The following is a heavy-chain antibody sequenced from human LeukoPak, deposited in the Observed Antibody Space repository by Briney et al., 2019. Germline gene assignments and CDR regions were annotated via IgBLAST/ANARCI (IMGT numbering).Heavy chain of an antibody. D-gene: IGHD3-16*02. J-gene: IGHJ4*02. V-gene: IGHV3-53*01. CDR1: GFTVSSNY. CDR2: IYSGGST. CDR3: AKGGSYRSQPYFDY. Sequence: GGSLRLSCAASGFTVSSNYMSWVRQAPGKGLEWVSVIYSGGSTYYADSVKGRFTISRDNSKNTVYLQMNSLRAEDTAVYYCAKGGSYRSQPYFDYWGQGTPVTVSS.